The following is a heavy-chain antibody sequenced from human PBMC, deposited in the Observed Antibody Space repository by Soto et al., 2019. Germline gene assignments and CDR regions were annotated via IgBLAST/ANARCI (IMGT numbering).Heavy chain of an antibody. CDR2: ITSGSYI. CDR1: ALTFSSYT. CDR3: SRGARPHPTYYYAMDV. J-gene: IGHJ6*02. D-gene: IGHD6-6*01. V-gene: IGHV3-21*01. Sequence: SGGSLRLSCAGSALTFSSYTLSWVRQAPGRGLEWVSSITSGSYIYYAESVKGRFTISRDNAENSLFLHMNSLRADDTAVYYCSRGARPHPTYYYAMDVWGQGTTVTVSS.